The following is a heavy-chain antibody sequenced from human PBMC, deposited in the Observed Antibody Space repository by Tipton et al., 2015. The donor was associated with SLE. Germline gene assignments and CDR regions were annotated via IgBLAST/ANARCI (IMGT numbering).Heavy chain of an antibody. Sequence: TLSLTCTVSGGSISSGSYYWIWIRQPAGKGLEWIGHIYTSGSTNYNPSLKSRVTISVDTSKNQFSLKLSSVTAADTAVYYCAREERSGGSCYPWGQGTLVTVSS. V-gene: IGHV4-61*09. CDR2: IYTSGST. J-gene: IGHJ5*02. CDR3: AREERSGGSCYP. CDR1: GGSISSGSYY. D-gene: IGHD2-15*01.